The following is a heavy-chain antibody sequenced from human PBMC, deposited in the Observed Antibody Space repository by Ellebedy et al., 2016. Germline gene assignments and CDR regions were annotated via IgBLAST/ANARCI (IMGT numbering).Heavy chain of an antibody. CDR3: ANYYGSGSYFGY. Sequence: GGSLRLXCAASGFTFSSYAMQWVRQAPGKGLEWVAAIANDGNNKYYADSVKGRFTISRDNSRNTLYLQMNSLRAEDTAVYYCANYYGSGSYFGYWGQGTLVTVSS. V-gene: IGHV3-30-3*01. D-gene: IGHD3-10*01. CDR2: IANDGNNK. CDR1: GFTFSSYA. J-gene: IGHJ4*02.